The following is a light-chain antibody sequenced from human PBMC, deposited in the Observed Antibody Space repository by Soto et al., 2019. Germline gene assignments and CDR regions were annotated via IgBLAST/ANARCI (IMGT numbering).Light chain of an antibody. CDR1: QSISTY. Sequence: DIQMTQSPSSVSASVGDRVTITCRASQSISTYLNWYQQKPGKAPKLLIYDASRLQSGVPSRFSGSGSGTDFTLTISSLQPEDFATYYCQQNYNTPQTFGQGTKVDNK. J-gene: IGKJ1*01. CDR3: QQNYNTPQT. CDR2: DAS. V-gene: IGKV1-39*01.